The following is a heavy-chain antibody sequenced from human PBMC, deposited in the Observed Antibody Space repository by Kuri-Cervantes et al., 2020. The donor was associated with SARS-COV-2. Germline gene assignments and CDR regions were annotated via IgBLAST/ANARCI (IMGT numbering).Heavy chain of an antibody. CDR1: GFIFSNYW. V-gene: IGHV3-7*01. CDR3: ATELSTQIDAFDI. CDR2: IKQDGSEK. Sequence: GESLKISCAASGFIFSNYWMTWVRQAPGKGLEWVANIKQDGSEKYYVDSVKGRFTISRDNAKNSLYLQMNSLRAEDTAVYYCATELSTQIDAFDIWGQGTMVTVSS. D-gene: IGHD3-16*02. J-gene: IGHJ3*02.